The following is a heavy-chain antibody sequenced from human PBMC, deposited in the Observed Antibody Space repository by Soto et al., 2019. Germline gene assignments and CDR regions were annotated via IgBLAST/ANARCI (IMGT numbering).Heavy chain of an antibody. CDR1: GGSVSSGSYY. CDR3: AAYDILTGRFDP. D-gene: IGHD3-9*01. J-gene: IGHJ5*02. V-gene: IGHV4-61*01. CDR2: IYYSGST. Sequence: QVQLQESGPGLVKPSETLSLTCTVSGGSVSSGSYYWSWIRQPPGKGLEWIGYIYYSGSTNYNPSPMWRVTISVDTSKNPFSLKLSPVHAADTAVYERAAYDILTGRFDPGGQGGLVAVSS.